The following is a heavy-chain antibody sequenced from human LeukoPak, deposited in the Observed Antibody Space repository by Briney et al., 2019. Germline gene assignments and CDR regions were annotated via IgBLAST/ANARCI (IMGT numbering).Heavy chain of an antibody. CDR3: ARDYAAGTPASYYYYYYGMDV. J-gene: IGHJ6*04. D-gene: IGHD6-13*01. CDR2: ISYDGSNK. V-gene: IGHV3-30*04. CDR1: GFTFSSYA. Sequence: GGSLRLSCAASGFTFSSYAMHWVRQAPGKGLEWVAVISYDGSNKYYAHSVKGLFTISRDNSKNTLYLQMNSLRAEDTAVYYCARDYAAGTPASYYYYYYGMDVWGKGTTVTVSS.